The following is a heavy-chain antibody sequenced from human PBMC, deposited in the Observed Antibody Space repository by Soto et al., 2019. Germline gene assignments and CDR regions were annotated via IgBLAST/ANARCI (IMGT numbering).Heavy chain of an antibody. Sequence: QVQLVQSGAEVKKPGASVKVSCKASGYTFSNYAMHWVRQAPGQGLEWMGWINAGNGNTKYSQKFHDRVTITRDTSASTAYMELSSLRSEDTAVYDCARGVGQFDYWGQGTLVTVSS. V-gene: IGHV1-3*01. CDR2: INAGNGNT. CDR1: GYTFSNYA. J-gene: IGHJ4*02. D-gene: IGHD3-10*01. CDR3: ARGVGQFDY.